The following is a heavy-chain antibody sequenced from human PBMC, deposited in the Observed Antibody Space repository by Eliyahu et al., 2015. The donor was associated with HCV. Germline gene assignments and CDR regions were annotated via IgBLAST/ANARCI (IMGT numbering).Heavy chain of an antibody. D-gene: IGHD4-17*01. Sequence: FSSYAMSWVRQTPGKGLEWVSAISGSGGSTYYADSVKGRFTISRDNSKNTLYLQMNSLRAEDTAVYYCAKDRWGYGDYGVKIYYWGQGTLVTVSS. CDR2: ISGSGGST. CDR1: FSSYA. J-gene: IGHJ4*02. V-gene: IGHV3-23*01. CDR3: AKDRWGYGDYGVKIYY.